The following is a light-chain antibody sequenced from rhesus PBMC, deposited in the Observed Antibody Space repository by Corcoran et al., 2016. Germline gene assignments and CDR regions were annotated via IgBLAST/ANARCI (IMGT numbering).Light chain of an antibody. J-gene: IGKJ2*01. V-gene: IGKV1-28*01. CDR2: AAS. CDR3: LQHNSYPYS. Sequence: DIQMTQSPSSLSASVGDTVTITCRASQGISSYLNWFQQKPGKDPKLLLYAASRLESGVPSRFRGSGSGTAFNLTISSLQPEDVAAYYCLQHNSYPYSFGQGTKVEIK. CDR1: QGISSY.